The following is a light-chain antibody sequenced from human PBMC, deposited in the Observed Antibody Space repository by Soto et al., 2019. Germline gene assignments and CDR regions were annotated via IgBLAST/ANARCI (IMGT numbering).Light chain of an antibody. Sequence: DIQMTQSPPSLSASVGDRVTITCQASQDIGNSLNWFQHKPGKAPNLVIYDAYNLEIGVPSRFSGSGSVTDFTFTITSVRPEDIATYYCQKSDHLPLFGPGTKVESK. CDR3: QKSDHLPL. V-gene: IGKV1-33*01. J-gene: IGKJ3*01. CDR1: QDIGNS. CDR2: DAY.